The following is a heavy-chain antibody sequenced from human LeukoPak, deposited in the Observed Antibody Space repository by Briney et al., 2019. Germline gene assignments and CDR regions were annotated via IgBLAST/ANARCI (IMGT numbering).Heavy chain of an antibody. CDR1: GYTFTSYA. J-gene: IGHJ4*02. CDR2: INTNTGNP. Sequence: ASVKVSCKASGYTFTSYAMNCVRQAPGQGLERMGWINTNTGNPTYAQGFTGSFVFSLDTPVSTAYLQISSLKAEDTAVYYCARGPVWFGELPSDYWGQGTLVTVSS. D-gene: IGHD3-10*01. CDR3: ARGPVWFGELPSDY. V-gene: IGHV7-4-1*02.